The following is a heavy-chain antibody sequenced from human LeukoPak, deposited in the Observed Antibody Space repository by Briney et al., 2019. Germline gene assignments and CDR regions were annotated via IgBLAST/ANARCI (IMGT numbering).Heavy chain of an antibody. Sequence: GGSLRLSCSASGFPFSSYPMHWIRQIPGKGLEWVAVISRDETNEYIADSMKGRFTISRDNSKNTLYLQMSSLRAEDSAVYYCARGQTKHRRYFDWLLSAFDIWGQGTLVTVSS. CDR2: ISRDETNE. D-gene: IGHD3-9*01. J-gene: IGHJ4*02. V-gene: IGHV3-30*04. CDR1: GFPFSSYP. CDR3: ARGQTKHRRYFDWLLSAFDI.